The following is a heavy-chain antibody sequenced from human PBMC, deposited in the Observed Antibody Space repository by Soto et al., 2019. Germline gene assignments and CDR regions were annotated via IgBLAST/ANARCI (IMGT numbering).Heavy chain of an antibody. V-gene: IGHV4-34*01. D-gene: IGHD3-16*01. Sequence: PSQTLSLTCAVYGGSFNTHYHYWNWVRQPPGKGLEWIGEINHRGGTNYNPSLKSRVTISLDTSKNQFSLKLSSVTAADTAVYFCARDLKGETTFVYYYYYIDVWGEGTTVTVSS. J-gene: IGHJ6*03. CDR3: ARDLKGETTFVYYYYYIDV. CDR1: GGSFNTHYHY. CDR2: INHRGGT.